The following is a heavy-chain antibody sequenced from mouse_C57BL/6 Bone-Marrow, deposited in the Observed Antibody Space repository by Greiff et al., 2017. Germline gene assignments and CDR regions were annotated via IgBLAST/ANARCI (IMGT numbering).Heavy chain of an antibody. J-gene: IGHJ3*01. Sequence: EVQLQQSGPVLVKPGASVKMSCKASGYTFTDYYMNWVKQSHGKSLEWIGVINPYNGGTSYNQKFKGKATLTVDKSSSTAYMELNSLTSEDSAVYDCARDQAWFAYWGQGTLVTVSA. CDR3: ARDQAWFAY. V-gene: IGHV1-19*01. CDR2: INPYNGGT. CDR1: GYTFTDYY.